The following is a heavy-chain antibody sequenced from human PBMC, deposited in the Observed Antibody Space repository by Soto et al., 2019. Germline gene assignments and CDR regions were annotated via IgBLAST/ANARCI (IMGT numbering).Heavy chain of an antibody. V-gene: IGHV1-3*01. J-gene: IGHJ6*03. Sequence: ASVKVSCKASGYTFTSYAMHWVRQAPGQRLEWMGWINAGIGNTNYSQKFQGRVTITRDTSTSTAYMELSSLRSEDTAVYYCARDRVQYYSYYYYYMDVWGKGTTVTVSS. CDR2: INAGIGNT. D-gene: IGHD4-4*01. CDR1: GYTFTSYA. CDR3: ARDRVQYYSYYYYYMDV.